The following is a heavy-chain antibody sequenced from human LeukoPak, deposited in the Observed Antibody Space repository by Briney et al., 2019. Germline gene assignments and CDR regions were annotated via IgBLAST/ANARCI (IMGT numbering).Heavy chain of an antibody. CDR1: GGSFSGYY. V-gene: IGHV4-34*01. CDR3: ARGRPAYYGSGSYYTFDY. D-gene: IGHD3-10*01. Sequence: PSETLSLTCAVYGGSFSGYYWSWIRQPPGKGLEWIGEINHSGSTNYNPSLKSRVTISVDTSKNQFSLKLSSVTAADTAVYHCARGRPAYYGSGSYYTFDYWGQGTLVTVSS. J-gene: IGHJ4*02. CDR2: INHSGST.